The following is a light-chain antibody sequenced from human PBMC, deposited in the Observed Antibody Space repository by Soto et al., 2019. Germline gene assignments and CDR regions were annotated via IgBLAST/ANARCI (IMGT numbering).Light chain of an antibody. V-gene: IGKV3-15*01. CDR1: QSVNNN. Sequence: EIVMSQSPATVSVSPGERATLSCRASQSVNNNLAWYQQKPGQAPRLLIYAASTRATDIPTRFSGRGSGTEFTLTISSLQSEDFAVYYCHQYQKYMYRFGQGTKVDIK. CDR3: HQYQKYMYR. J-gene: IGKJ2*03. CDR2: AAS.